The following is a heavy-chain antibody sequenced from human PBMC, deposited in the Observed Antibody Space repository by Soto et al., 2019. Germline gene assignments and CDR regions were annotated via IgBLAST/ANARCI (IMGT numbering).Heavy chain of an antibody. CDR3: ESFPPNYSDGANKLDAFDL. CDR2: MNPNSGNT. CDR1: GYTFTSYD. D-gene: IGHD5-18*01. V-gene: IGHV1-8*01. J-gene: IGHJ3*01. Sequence: QVQLVQSGAEVKKPGASVKVSCKASGYTFTSYDINWVRQATGQGLEWMGWMNPNSGNTGYAQKFQGRVTMTRNTSISTAYMELSRLRCDDTAGYYCESFPPNYSDGANKLDAFDLWGQGTMVTVSS.